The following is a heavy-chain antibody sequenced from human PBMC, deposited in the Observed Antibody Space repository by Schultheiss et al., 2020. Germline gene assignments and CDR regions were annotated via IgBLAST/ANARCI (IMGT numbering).Heavy chain of an antibody. CDR3: ARPLELGAVPDAFDI. J-gene: IGHJ3*02. V-gene: IGHV3-11*06. D-gene: IGHD7-27*01. CDR2: ISSTGRNT. Sequence: GGSLRLSCAASGFAFSDYFMSWIRQAPGKGLEWVAYISSTGRNTNYADSVKGRFAISRDNAKNSLYLQMNSLRAEDTAVYYCARPLELGAVPDAFDIWGQGKMVTVSS. CDR1: GFAFSDYF.